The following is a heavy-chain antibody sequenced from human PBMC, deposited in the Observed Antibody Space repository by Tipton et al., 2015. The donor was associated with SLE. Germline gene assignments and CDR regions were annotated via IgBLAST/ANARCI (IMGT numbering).Heavy chain of an antibody. V-gene: IGHV3-7*01. Sequence: SLRLSCVASGFTFSGFWMSWVRQAPGRGLEWVANIKQDGSDKSFVDSVRGRLTISRDNAKNSLYLQMNSLRPEDTAVYYCARENYYAFDAWGQGTMVTVSS. CDR3: ARENYYAFDA. CDR2: IKQDGSDK. D-gene: IGHD3-22*01. J-gene: IGHJ3*01. CDR1: GFTFSGFW.